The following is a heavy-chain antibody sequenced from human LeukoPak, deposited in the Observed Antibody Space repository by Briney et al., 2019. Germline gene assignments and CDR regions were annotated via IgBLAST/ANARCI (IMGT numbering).Heavy chain of an antibody. Sequence: PSETLSLTCTVSGGSISSSSYYWGWIRQPPGKGLEWIGSIYYSGSTYYNPSLKSRVTISVDTSKNQFSLKLSSVTAADTAVYYCAREDDSGGYLNWFDPWGQGTLVTVSS. CDR1: GGSISSSSYY. J-gene: IGHJ5*02. V-gene: IGHV4-39*07. CDR2: IYYSGST. D-gene: IGHD3-22*01. CDR3: AREDDSGGYLNWFDP.